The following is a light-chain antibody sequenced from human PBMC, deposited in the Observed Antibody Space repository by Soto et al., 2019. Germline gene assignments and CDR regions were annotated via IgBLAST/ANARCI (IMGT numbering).Light chain of an antibody. V-gene: IGKV1-5*01. J-gene: IGKJ1*01. CDR2: DAS. CDR3: QQYNSYSPWT. CDR1: QSISSW. Sequence: DIQMTQSPSTLSASVGERVTITCRASQSISSWFAWYQQKPGKAPKLLIYDASSFESGVPSRFSGSGSGTEFTLTISSLQPDDFATYYCQQYNSYSPWTFGQGTKVEIK.